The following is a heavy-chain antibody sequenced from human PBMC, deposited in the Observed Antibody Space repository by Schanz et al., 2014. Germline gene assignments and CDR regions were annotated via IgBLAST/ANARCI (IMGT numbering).Heavy chain of an antibody. D-gene: IGHD2-2*01. CDR2: INLYGGST. J-gene: IGHJ4*02. Sequence: VQLEQSGAEVKKPGSSVKVSCKASGGTFSSFGINWVRQAPGQGLEWMGIINLYGGSTNYAQKFQGRVTVTRDTSTSTVYMELSSLRSEDTAVYYCARAPTAYCSDTSCLGTPFDYWGQGTLVTVSS. CDR1: GGTFSSFG. V-gene: IGHV1-46*03. CDR3: ARAPTAYCSDTSCLGTPFDY.